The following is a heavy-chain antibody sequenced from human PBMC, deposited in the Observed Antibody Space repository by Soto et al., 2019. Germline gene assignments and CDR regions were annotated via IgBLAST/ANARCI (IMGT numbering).Heavy chain of an antibody. CDR2: IYYSGST. J-gene: IGHJ6*03. D-gene: IGHD3-10*01. CDR1: GGSISSSGHY. Sequence: SETLSLTCSVSGGSISSSGHYWGWIRQPPGKGLEWIGSIYYSGSTYHNPSLKSRVTISVDTSKNQFSLKLKSVTAADTAVYYCARGRVTMVRGRNWYYYYMDVWGKGTTVTVSS. CDR3: ARGRVTMVRGRNWYYYYMDV. V-gene: IGHV4-39*01.